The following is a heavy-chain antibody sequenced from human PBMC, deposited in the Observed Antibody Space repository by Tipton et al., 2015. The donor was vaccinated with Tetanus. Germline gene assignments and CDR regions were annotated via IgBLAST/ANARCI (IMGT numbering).Heavy chain of an antibody. Sequence: TLSLTCIVSGGSMSGSGHYGAWVRQSPGKGLEWIGEINHSGSTNHNPSLKSRVTLSVDTSKNQFSLKLNSVTAADTAMYYCACNPNIAAAGTGEDSGWFDPWGQGTLVTVSS. CDR1: GGSMSGSGHY. CDR3: ACNPNIAAAGTGEDSGWFDP. J-gene: IGHJ5*02. D-gene: IGHD6-13*01. CDR2: INHSGST. V-gene: IGHV4-39*07.